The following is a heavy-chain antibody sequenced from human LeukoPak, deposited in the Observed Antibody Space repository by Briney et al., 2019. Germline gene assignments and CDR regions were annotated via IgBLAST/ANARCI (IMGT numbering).Heavy chain of an antibody. V-gene: IGHV3-21*01. CDR2: ISSSGSYI. CDR3: ARDGYCSSTSCYASFYYYYYGMDV. J-gene: IGHJ6*04. D-gene: IGHD2-2*03. CDR1: GFTFSSYS. Sequence: PGGSLRLSCAASGFTFSSYSMNWVRQAPGKGLEWVSSISSSGSYIYYADSVKGRFTISRDNAKNSLYLQMNSLRAEDTAVYYCARDGYCSSTSCYASFYYYYYGMDVWGKGTTVTVSS.